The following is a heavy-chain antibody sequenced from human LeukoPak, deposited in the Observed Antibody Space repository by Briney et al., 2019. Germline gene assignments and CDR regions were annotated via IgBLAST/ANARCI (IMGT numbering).Heavy chain of an antibody. CDR3: ARGDSGPGYSYWYFDL. CDR2: INPSGGST. J-gene: IGHJ2*01. Sequence: ASVKVFCKASGYTFTSYYMHWVRQAPGQGLEWMGIINPSGGSTSYAQKFQGRVTMTRDTSTSTVYMELSSLRSEDTAVYYCARGDSGPGYSYWYFDLWGRGTLVTVSS. D-gene: IGHD5-12*01. V-gene: IGHV1-46*03. CDR1: GYTFTSYY.